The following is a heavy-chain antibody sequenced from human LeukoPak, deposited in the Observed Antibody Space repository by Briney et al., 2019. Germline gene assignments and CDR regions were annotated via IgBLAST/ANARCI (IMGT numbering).Heavy chain of an antibody. Sequence: SETLSLTCTASGVSISSYYWSWIRQPPGKGLEWIGYIYYSGSTNYNPSLKSRVTISVDTSKNQFSLKLSSVTAADTAVYYCARGLIAAAGIYWGQGTLVTVSS. CDR2: IYYSGST. CDR3: ARGLIAAAGIY. V-gene: IGHV4-59*01. J-gene: IGHJ4*02. CDR1: GVSISSYY. D-gene: IGHD6-13*01.